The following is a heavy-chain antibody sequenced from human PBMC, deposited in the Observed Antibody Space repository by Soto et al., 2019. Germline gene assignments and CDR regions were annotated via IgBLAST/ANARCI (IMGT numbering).Heavy chain of an antibody. J-gene: IGHJ4*02. Sequence: ASVKVSANASGETFSSYGISWVRQAPGQGLEWMGWISAYNGNTNYAQKLQGRVTMTTDTSTSTAYMELRSLRSDDTAVYYCARDSYSGSYYLDYWGQGTLVTVSS. CDR2: ISAYNGNT. CDR3: ARDSYSGSYYLDY. V-gene: IGHV1-18*01. CDR1: GETFSSYG. D-gene: IGHD1-26*01.